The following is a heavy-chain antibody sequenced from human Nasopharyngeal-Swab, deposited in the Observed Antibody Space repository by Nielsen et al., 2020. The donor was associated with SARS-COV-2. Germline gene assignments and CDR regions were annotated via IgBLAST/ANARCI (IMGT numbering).Heavy chain of an antibody. J-gene: IGHJ6*02. CDR2: IYYSGST. Sequence: SETLSLTCTVSGGSISSSSYYWGWIRQPPGKGLEWIGSIYYSGSTYYNPSLKSRVTISVDTSKNQFSLKLSSVTAADTAVYYCARETSEMATAIGMGYYYGMDVWGQGTTVTVSS. CDR3: ARETSEMATAIGMGYYYGMDV. V-gene: IGHV4-39*07. CDR1: GGSISSSSYY. D-gene: IGHD5-24*01.